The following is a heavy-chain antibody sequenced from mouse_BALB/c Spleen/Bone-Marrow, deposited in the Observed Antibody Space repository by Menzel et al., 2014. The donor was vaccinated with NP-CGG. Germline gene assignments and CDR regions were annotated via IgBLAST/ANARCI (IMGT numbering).Heavy chain of an antibody. V-gene: IGHV2-9*02. J-gene: IGHJ4*01. CDR3: ARPTPRYFAMDY. D-gene: IGHD6-1*01. CDR2: IWAGGST. Sequence: VMLVESGPGLVAPSQSLSITCTVSGFSLTSYGVHWVRQPPGKGLEWLGVIWAGGSTNYNSALMSRLSISKDNSKSQVFLKMNSLQTDDTAMYDCARPTPRYFAMDYWGQGTSVTVSS. CDR1: GFSLTSYG.